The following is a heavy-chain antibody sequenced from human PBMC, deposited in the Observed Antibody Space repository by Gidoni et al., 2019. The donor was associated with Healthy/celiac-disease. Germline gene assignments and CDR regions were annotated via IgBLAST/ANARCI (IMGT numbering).Heavy chain of an antibody. D-gene: IGHD6-13*01. V-gene: IGHV3-15*07. CDR2: IKSKTDGGTT. J-gene: IGHJ2*01. Sequence: EVQLVESGGGLVKPGGSLRLPCAASGFPFRNAGMNWVRQAPGKGLEWVGRIKSKTDGGTTDYAAPVKGRFTISRDDSKNTLYLQMNSLKTEDTAVYYCTTGPGTAADYWYFDLWGRGTLVTVSS. CDR3: TTGPGTAADYWYFDL. CDR1: GFPFRNAG.